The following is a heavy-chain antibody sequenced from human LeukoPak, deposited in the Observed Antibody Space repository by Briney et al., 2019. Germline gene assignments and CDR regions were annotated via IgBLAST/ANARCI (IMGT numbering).Heavy chain of an antibody. CDR3: AKARARYSYGLDYFDY. CDR1: GFTFSSYA. Sequence: GGSLRLSCAASGFTFSSYAMSWVRQAPGKGLEWVSAISGSGGSTYYADSVKGRFTISRDNSKNTLYLQMNSLRAEDTAVYYCAKARARYSYGLDYFDYWGQGTLVTVSS. D-gene: IGHD5-18*01. CDR2: ISGSGGST. V-gene: IGHV3-23*01. J-gene: IGHJ4*02.